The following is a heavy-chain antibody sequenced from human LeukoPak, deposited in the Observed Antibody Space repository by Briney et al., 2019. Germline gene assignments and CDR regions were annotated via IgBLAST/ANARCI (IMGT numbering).Heavy chain of an antibody. D-gene: IGHD2-2*01. CDR2: INPNSGGT. CDR1: GYTFTSYA. Sequence: ASVKVSCKASGYTFTSYAMHWVRQAPGQGLEWMGWINPNSGGTKYAQKFQGRVTVTRDTSINTAYMDLSSLRFDDTALYYCARGDCSSTICLIPFDYWGQGTLVTVSS. V-gene: IGHV1-2*02. J-gene: IGHJ4*02. CDR3: ARGDCSSTICLIPFDY.